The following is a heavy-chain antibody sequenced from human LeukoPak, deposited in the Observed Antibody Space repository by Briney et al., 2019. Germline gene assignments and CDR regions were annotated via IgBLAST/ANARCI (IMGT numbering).Heavy chain of an antibody. CDR1: GFTFSSYA. J-gene: IGHJ4*02. CDR3: AKAWPAAGTFDS. D-gene: IGHD6-13*01. CDR2: ILPGGGDT. V-gene: IGHV3-23*01. Sequence: GGSLRLSCAASGFTFSSYAMTWVRQAPGTGLEWVSTILPGGGDTYYADSVKGRFTISRDTSMNTLYLQMNTLRVEDTAVYYCAKAWPAAGTFDSWGQGSLVTVSS.